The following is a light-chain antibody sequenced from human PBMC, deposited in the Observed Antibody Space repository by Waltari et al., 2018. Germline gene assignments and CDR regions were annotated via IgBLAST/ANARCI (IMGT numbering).Light chain of an antibody. CDR1: SGHSSYA. CDR3: QTWGTGIQV. Sequence: QLVLTQSPSASASLGASVKLTCTLSSGHSSYAIAWHQQQPEKGPRYLMNLNSDGSHSKGDGVPDRVSGSSSVAERYLTISSLQSEDEADYYCQTWGTGIQVFGGGTKLTVL. CDR2: LNSDGSH. J-gene: IGLJ3*02. V-gene: IGLV4-69*01.